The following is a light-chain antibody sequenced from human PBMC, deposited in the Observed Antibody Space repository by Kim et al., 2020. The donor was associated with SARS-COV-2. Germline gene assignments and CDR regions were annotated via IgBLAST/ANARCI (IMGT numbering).Light chain of an antibody. Sequence: VSPRPTASITCSGDKLGDKHASWYQQKPGQSPLLVIYEDTKRPSGIPERFSGSNFGNTATLTISGTQAMDEADYYCQAWDSSTPVLFGGGTQLTVL. J-gene: IGLJ2*01. CDR3: QAWDSSTPVL. V-gene: IGLV3-1*01. CDR1: KLGDKH. CDR2: EDT.